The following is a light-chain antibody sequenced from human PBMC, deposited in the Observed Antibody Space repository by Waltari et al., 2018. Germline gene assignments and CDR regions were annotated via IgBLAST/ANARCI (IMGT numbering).Light chain of an antibody. Sequence: EIVFTQPPGTLSFSPGEGPTPPCRASQSVSRALAWYQQKPGQAPRLLIYGAPNRATGIPDRFSGSGSGTDFSLTISSLEPEDFAVYYCQHYLRLPATFGQGTKVEIK. V-gene: IGKV3-20*01. J-gene: IGKJ1*01. CDR2: GAP. CDR1: QSVSRA. CDR3: QHYLRLPAT.